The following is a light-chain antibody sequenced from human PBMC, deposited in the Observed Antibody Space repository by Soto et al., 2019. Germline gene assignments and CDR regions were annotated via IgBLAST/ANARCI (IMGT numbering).Light chain of an antibody. CDR3: LQDYTFPLT. V-gene: IGKV3-15*01. Sequence: EILMTQYPATRSVSPGDRSTLSCRASQSVSNNLAWYQQRPGQAPRLLIYGASTRATGIPARFSGSGSGTEFTLTISSLQPEDFAPYFCLQDYTFPLTFGGGGMVDI. CDR2: GAS. J-gene: IGKJ4*01. CDR1: QSVSNN.